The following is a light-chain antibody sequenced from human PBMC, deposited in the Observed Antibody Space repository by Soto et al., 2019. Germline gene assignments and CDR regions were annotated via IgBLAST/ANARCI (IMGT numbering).Light chain of an antibody. V-gene: IGLV2-14*01. Sequence: QSVLTQPASVSGSPGQSITISCTGTSSDVGGYNYVSWYQQNPGKAPKLMIYEVTNRPSGVSTRFSGSKSGNTASLTISGLQAEDEADYYCGSYASSSTYVFGTGTKLTVL. CDR3: GSYASSSTYV. CDR2: EVT. CDR1: SSDVGGYNY. J-gene: IGLJ1*01.